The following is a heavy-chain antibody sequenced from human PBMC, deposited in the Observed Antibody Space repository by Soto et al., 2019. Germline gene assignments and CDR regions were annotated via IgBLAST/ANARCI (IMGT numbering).Heavy chain of an antibody. D-gene: IGHD7-27*01. J-gene: IGHJ4*02. CDR3: VSQPHWARPFEY. Sequence: EVRLVESGGDLVKSGGSLRLSCVGSVFLFRTYGMNWVRQAPGKGLEWLAQISTTGGHVSESDSVKGRFTISRDNTKHTLYLQMNSLRTEDTGVYYCVSQPHWARPFEYWGQGTLVNVSS. CDR1: VFLFRTYG. V-gene: IGHV3-48*03. CDR2: ISTTGGHV.